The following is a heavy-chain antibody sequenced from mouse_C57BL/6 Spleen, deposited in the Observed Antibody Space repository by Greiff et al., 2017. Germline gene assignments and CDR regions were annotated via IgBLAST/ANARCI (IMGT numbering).Heavy chain of an antibody. CDR3: TRPYGSSLYAMDY. J-gene: IGHJ4*01. D-gene: IGHD1-1*01. Sequence: EVQLQESGTVLARPGASVKMSCKTSGYTFTSYWMHWVKQRPGQGLEWIGAIYPGNSDTSYNQKFKGKANLTAVPSASTAYMELSSLTNEDSAVYYCTRPYGSSLYAMDYWGQGTSVTVSS. CDR1: GYTFTSYW. V-gene: IGHV1-5*01. CDR2: IYPGNSDT.